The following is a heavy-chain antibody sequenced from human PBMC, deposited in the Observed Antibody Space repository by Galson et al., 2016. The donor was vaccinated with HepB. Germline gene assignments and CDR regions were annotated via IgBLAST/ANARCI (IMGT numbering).Heavy chain of an antibody. CDR2: ILYTGNS. Sequence: SETLSLTCTVAGGSISTYYWSWVRQPPGAGLEWIGYILYTGNSDLSPSLQSRVPMSGDTSRNQFSLKVTAVTAADTAVYYCARVGYGDDHWGQGTLVTVSS. J-gene: IGHJ4*02. CDR3: ARVGYGDDH. V-gene: IGHV4-59*01. CDR1: GGSISTYY. D-gene: IGHD5-12*01.